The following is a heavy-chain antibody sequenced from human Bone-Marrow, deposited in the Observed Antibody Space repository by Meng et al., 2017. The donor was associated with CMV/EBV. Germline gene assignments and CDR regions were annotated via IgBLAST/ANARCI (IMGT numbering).Heavy chain of an antibody. CDR1: GGSISSGDYY. V-gene: IGHV4-30-4*08. J-gene: IGHJ4*02. CDR2: IYYSGST. Sequence: QVQLQESGPVLVKPSPTLSLTCTVSGGSISSGDYYWSWIRQPPGKGLEWIGYIYYSGSTYYNPSLKSRVTISVDTSKNQFSLKLSSVTAADTAVYYCARLHYYDSSVYPYFDYWGQGTLVTVSS. D-gene: IGHD3-22*01. CDR3: ARLHYYDSSVYPYFDY.